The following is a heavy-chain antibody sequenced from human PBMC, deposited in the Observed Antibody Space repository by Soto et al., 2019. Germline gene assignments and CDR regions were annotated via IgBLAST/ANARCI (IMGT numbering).Heavy chain of an antibody. J-gene: IGHJ1*01. CDR1: GVTLSDYY. CDR2: ISSSGSTI. V-gene: IGHV3-11*04. CDR3: WRALIGDSNKY. Sequence: GGSLRHPSAASGVTLSDYYMSWIRHAPGKRLEWVSYISSSGSTIYYADSVKGRFTISRDNAKNSRYLRMSSLRAEGTAVYYCWRALIGDSNKYWGRGSRVPGSS. D-gene: IGHD2-8*01.